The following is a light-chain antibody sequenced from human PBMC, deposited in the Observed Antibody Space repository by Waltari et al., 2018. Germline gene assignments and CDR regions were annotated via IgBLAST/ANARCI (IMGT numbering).Light chain of an antibody. CDR3: CSYAGSGIVI. Sequence: QSALTQPASVSGSPGQSLTISCTGTSSDVGKYNLVSWYQQHPGKVTKVMIYEVTKRPSGVSNRFSGSKSGNTASLTISGLQAEDEADYYCCSYAGSGIVIFGGGTKLTVL. V-gene: IGLV2-23*02. CDR2: EVT. CDR1: SSDVGKYNL. J-gene: IGLJ2*01.